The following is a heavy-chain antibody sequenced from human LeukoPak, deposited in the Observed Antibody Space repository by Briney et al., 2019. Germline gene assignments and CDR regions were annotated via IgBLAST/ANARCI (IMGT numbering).Heavy chain of an antibody. D-gene: IGHD4-23*01. V-gene: IGHV4-59*01. CDR1: GGSISSYY. CDR2: IYYSGST. CDR3: ARIEDYGGNSVNY. J-gene: IGHJ4*02. Sequence: SGTLSLTCTVSGGSISSYYWSWIRQPPGKGLEWIGYIYYSGSTNYNPSLKSRVTISVDTSKNQFSLKLSSVTAADTAVYYCARIEDYGGNSVNYWGQGTLVTVSS.